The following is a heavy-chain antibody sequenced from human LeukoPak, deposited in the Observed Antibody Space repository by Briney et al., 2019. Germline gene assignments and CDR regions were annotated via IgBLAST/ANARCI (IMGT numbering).Heavy chain of an antibody. CDR1: GFTFSSYA. D-gene: IGHD2-15*01. CDR3: AREIPLLGYCSGGSCYRTY. J-gene: IGHJ4*02. Sequence: GGSLRLSCAASGFTFSSYAMSWVRQAPGNGLEWVSVIYSGGSTYYADSVKGRFTISRHNSKNTLYLQMNSLRAEDTAVYYCAREIPLLGYCSGGSCYRTYWGQGTLVTVSS. CDR2: IYSGGST. V-gene: IGHV3-53*04.